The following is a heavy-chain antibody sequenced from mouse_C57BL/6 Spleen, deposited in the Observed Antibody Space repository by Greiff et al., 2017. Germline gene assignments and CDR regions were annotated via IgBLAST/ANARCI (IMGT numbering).Heavy chain of an antibody. D-gene: IGHD1-1*01. CDR3: ARDTVYYGSSYVRGYFDY. J-gene: IGHJ2*01. V-gene: IGHV5-4*01. CDR1: GFTFSSYA. Sequence: EVKVEESGGGLVKPGGSLKLSCAASGFTFSSYAMSWVRQTPEKRLEWVATISDGGSYTYYPDNVKGRFTISRDNAKNNLYLQMSHLKSEDTAMYYCARDTVYYGSSYVRGYFDYWGQGTTLTVSS. CDR2: ISDGGSYT.